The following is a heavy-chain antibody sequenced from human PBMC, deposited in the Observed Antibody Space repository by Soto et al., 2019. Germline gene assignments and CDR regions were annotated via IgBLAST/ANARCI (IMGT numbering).Heavy chain of an antibody. CDR2: IKQDGGEE. CDR3: ARVYYESRGPTKYRAFDF. V-gene: IGHV3-7*01. D-gene: IGHD3-22*01. CDR1: GFIFSDYS. J-gene: IGHJ3*01. Sequence: PGGSLRLSCAASGFIFSDYSMSWVRQSPGKGLEGVANIKQDGGEEDYVDSVKGRLTISRDNAKNSLYLQMNSLRAEDTAVYYCARVYYESRGPTKYRAFDFWGQGTMFTVSS.